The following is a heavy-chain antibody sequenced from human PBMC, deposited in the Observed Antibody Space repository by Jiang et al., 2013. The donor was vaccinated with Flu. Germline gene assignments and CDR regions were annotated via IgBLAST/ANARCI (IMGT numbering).Heavy chain of an antibody. Sequence: AWNWIRQSPSRGLEWLGRTYYRSKWYNDYAVSVKSRITINPDTSKNQFSLQLNSVTPEDTAVYYCARVPKYSSGWYWFDPWGQGTLVTVSS. D-gene: IGHD6-19*01. J-gene: IGHJ5*02. V-gene: IGHV6-1*01. CDR1: A. CDR3: ARVPKYSSGWYWFDP. CDR2: TYYRSKWYN.